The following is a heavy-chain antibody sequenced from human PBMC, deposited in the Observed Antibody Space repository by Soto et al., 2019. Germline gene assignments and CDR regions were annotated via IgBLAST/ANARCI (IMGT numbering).Heavy chain of an antibody. J-gene: IGHJ6*03. CDR2: IYYSGST. CDR3: ARGPLVPAAMLSETYYYYYMDV. V-gene: IGHV4-59*01. Sequence: QVQLQESGPGLVKPSETLSLTCTVSGGSISSYYWSWIRQPPGKGLEWIGYIYYSGSTNYNPSLKSRVTISVDTSKNQFSLKLSSVTAADTAVYYCARGPLVPAAMLSETYYYYYMDVWGKGTTVTVSS. D-gene: IGHD2-2*01. CDR1: GGSISSYY.